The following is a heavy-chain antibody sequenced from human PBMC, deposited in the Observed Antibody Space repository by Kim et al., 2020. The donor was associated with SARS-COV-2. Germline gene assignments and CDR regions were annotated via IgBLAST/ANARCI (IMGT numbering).Heavy chain of an antibody. Sequence: GESLKISCKGSGYSFTSYWISWVRQMPGKGLEWMGRIDPSDSYTNYSPSFQGHVTISADKSISTAYLQWSSLKASDTAMYYCARSEALEMATTPFDYWGQGTLVTVSS. V-gene: IGHV5-10-1*01. J-gene: IGHJ4*02. CDR1: GYSFTSYW. CDR2: IDPSDSYT. D-gene: IGHD5-12*01. CDR3: ARSEALEMATTPFDY.